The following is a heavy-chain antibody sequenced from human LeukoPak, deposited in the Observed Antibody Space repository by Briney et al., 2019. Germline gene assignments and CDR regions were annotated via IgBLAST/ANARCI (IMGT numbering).Heavy chain of an antibody. CDR2: INPSGGST. CDR3: AREDFTLGRYCSGGSCPIGETNWFDP. CDR1: GYTFTSYY. J-gene: IGHJ5*02. V-gene: IGHV1-46*01. Sequence: ASVKVSCKASGYTFTSYYMHWVRQAPGQGLEWMGIINPSGGSTSYAQKFQGRVTMTRDMSTSTVYMELSSLRSEDTAVYYCAREDFTLGRYCSGGSCPIGETNWFDPWGQGTLVTVSS. D-gene: IGHD2-15*01.